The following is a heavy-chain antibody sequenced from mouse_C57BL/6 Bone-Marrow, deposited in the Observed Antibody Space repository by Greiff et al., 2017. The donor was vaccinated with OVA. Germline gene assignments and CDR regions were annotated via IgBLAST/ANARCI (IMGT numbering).Heavy chain of an antibody. CDR1: GYTFTSYW. CDR3: ARDDYSNYYFDY. J-gene: IGHJ2*01. D-gene: IGHD2-5*01. Sequence: QVQLKESGTELVKPGASVKLSCKASGYTFTSYWMHWVKQRPGQGLEWIGNINPSNGGTNYNEKVKSKATLTVDKSSSTAYMQLSSLTSEDSAVYYCARDDYSNYYFDYWGQGTTLTVSS. V-gene: IGHV1-53*01. CDR2: INPSNGGT.